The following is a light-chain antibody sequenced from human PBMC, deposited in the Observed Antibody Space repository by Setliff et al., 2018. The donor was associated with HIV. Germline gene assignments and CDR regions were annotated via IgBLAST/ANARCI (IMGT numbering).Light chain of an antibody. CDR3: SSYTSSSTYV. Sequence: QSALTQPPSASGSPGQSVTISCTGTSSDVGGYNYVSWYQQHPGKAPKLLIYEVSYRPSGVPDRFSGSKSGNTASLTISGLQAEDEADYYCSSYTSSSTYVFGTGTKVTVL. CDR2: EVS. CDR1: SSDVGGYNY. V-gene: IGLV2-18*02. J-gene: IGLJ1*01.